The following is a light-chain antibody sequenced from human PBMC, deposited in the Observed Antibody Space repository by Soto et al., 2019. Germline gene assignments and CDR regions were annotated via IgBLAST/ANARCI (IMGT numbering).Light chain of an antibody. J-gene: IGLJ2*01. CDR1: SSDVGGYNY. CDR2: EVS. CDR3: RSYAGSYIRV. Sequence: QSALTQPPSASGSPGQSVTISCTGTSSDVGGYNYVSWYQQHPGKAPKLMIYEVSKRPSGVPDRFSGSKSGNTASLTVSGLQDEDEADYYCRSYAGSYIRVFGGGTKLTVL. V-gene: IGLV2-8*01.